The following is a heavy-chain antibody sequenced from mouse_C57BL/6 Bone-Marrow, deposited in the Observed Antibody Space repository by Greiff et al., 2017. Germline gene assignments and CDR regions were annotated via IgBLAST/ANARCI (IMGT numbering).Heavy chain of an antibody. V-gene: IGHV1-63*01. J-gene: IGHJ2*01. Sequence: QVQLQQSGAELVRPGTSVKMSCKASGYTFTNYWIGWAKQRPGHGLEWIGDIYPGGGYTKYNEKFKGKATLTADKSSSTAYMQFSSLTSEDSAIYYCARDSNYYFDYWGQGTTLTVSS. CDR2: IYPGGGYT. CDR1: GYTFTNYW. CDR3: ARDSNYYFDY. D-gene: IGHD2-5*01.